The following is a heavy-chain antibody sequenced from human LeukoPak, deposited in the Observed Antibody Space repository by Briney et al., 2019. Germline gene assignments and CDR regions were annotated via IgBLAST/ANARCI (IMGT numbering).Heavy chain of an antibody. CDR1: GFTFSSYA. CDR3: ARDSTHYDFWSGYYKGKPKVGYFDY. D-gene: IGHD3-3*01. V-gene: IGHV3-23*01. Sequence: SGGSLRLSCAASGFTFSSYAMSWVRQAPGKGLEWVSTISGSGGSTSYADSVKGRFTISRDNSKNTLYLQMNSLRAEDTAVYYCARDSTHYDFWSGYYKGKPKVGYFDYWGQGTLVTVSS. CDR2: ISGSGGST. J-gene: IGHJ4*02.